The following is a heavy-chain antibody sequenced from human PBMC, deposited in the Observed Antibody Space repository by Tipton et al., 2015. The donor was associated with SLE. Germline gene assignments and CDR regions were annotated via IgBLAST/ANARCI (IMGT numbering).Heavy chain of an antibody. Sequence: TLSLTCTVSGGSISSGSYYWSWIRQPAGKGLEWIGHIDTSGSTNYNPSLSGRVTMSVDTSKNQFSLNLSSVTAADTASYFCARGGKTTSFTRAFDIWGQGTMVTVSS. CDR1: GGSISSGSYY. J-gene: IGHJ3*02. CDR2: IDTSGST. CDR3: ARGGKTTSFTRAFDI. D-gene: IGHD2-2*01. V-gene: IGHV4-61*09.